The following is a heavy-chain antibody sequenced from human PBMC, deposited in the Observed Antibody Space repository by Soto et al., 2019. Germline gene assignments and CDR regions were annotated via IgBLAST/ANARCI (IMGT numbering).Heavy chain of an antibody. CDR1: GGSISSGIYY. Sequence: QVQLQESGPGLVKPSQTLSLTCTVSGGSISSGIYYWSWIRQHPGKGLEWIGYIYYTGSTYYNPSLPGRVTISVDPSKNRCSLKLRSVTAADTAVYYCATNVYSGYVGPLDPWGQGTLVSVSS. CDR3: ATNVYSGYVGPLDP. CDR2: IYYTGST. V-gene: IGHV4-31*03. J-gene: IGHJ5*02. D-gene: IGHD5-12*01.